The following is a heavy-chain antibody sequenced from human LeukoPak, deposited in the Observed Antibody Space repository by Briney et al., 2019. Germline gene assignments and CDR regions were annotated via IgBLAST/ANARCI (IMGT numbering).Heavy chain of an antibody. Sequence: GGSLRLSCVASGFTFSRFAMSWVRQAPGKGLEWVSGISGTGSSTYYADSVKGRLTISRDYSKNTLYLQMHSLRADDTAVYYCAKKIKAAHYSSGCFDYWGQGALVTVSS. CDR2: ISGTGSST. D-gene: IGHD6-19*01. CDR1: GFTFSRFA. J-gene: IGHJ4*02. CDR3: AKKIKAAHYSSGCFDY. V-gene: IGHV3-23*01.